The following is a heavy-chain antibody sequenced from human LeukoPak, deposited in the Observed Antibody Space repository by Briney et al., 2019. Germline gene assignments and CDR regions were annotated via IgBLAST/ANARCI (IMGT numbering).Heavy chain of an antibody. CDR2: IYTRGST. V-gene: IGHV4-4*07. Sequence: SETLSLTCTVSGGSINNYYWSWIRQPAGKGLEWIGRIYTRGSTNYNPSLKSRVTMSVDTSKNQFSLKLSSVTAADTAVYYCARHVLDIAAAGDPFDPWGQGTLVTVSS. D-gene: IGHD6-13*01. CDR3: ARHVLDIAAAGDPFDP. J-gene: IGHJ5*02. CDR1: GGSINNYY.